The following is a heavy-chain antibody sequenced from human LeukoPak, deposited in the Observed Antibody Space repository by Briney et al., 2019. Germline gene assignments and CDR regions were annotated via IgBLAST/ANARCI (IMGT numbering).Heavy chain of an antibody. Sequence: GGSLILSCVASGFTFSSNGMHWFRQDPGKGLEWVTFIQYDGSEKYYADSVKGRFTISRDNSKNTLYLEMNSLRAEDTAVYYCAKDIGSYYDYWGQGILVTVSS. D-gene: IGHD3-10*01. V-gene: IGHV3-30*02. J-gene: IGHJ4*02. CDR3: AKDIGSYYDY. CDR2: IQYDGSEK. CDR1: GFTFSSNG.